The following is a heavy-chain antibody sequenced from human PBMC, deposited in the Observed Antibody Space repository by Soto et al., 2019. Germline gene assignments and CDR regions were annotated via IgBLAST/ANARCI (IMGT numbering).Heavy chain of an antibody. J-gene: IGHJ6*02. CDR3: ARNRIAVAAMDC. CDR1: GFSLSTSGMC. Sequence: GPTLVNPTQTLTLTCTFSGFSLSTSGMCVSWIRQPPGKALEWLARIDWDDDKYYSTSLKTRLTISKDTSKNQVVLTMTNMDPVDTATYYCARNRIAVAAMDCSGQGTTVTVSS. V-gene: IGHV2-70*11. D-gene: IGHD6-19*01. CDR2: IDWDDDK.